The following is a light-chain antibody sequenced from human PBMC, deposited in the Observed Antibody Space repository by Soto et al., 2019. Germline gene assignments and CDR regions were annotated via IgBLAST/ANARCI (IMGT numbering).Light chain of an antibody. CDR2: WAS. CDR3: QQYESTPRT. J-gene: IGKJ2*01. Sequence: DIVMTQSPDSLAVSLGERATINCKSSQSVLYSSNNKNYLAWYQQRPGQPPKLLIYWASTRESGVPDRFSGSGSGTDCTLTITSVQAEDVAVYYCQQYESTPRTFGQGTKLEIK. V-gene: IGKV4-1*01. CDR1: QSVLYSSNNKNY.